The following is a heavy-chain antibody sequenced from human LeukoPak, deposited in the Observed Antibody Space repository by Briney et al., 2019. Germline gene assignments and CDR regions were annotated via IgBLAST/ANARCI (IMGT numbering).Heavy chain of an antibody. Sequence: PSETLSLTCTVSGYSISSGYYWGWIRQPPGKGLEWIGSLYHSGSTYYNPSLKSRVTISVDTSKNQFSLKLRSVTAADTAVYYCARVVQSTDSSGFYLPEYFQHWGQGTLVTVSS. J-gene: IGHJ1*01. D-gene: IGHD3-22*01. CDR2: LYHSGST. V-gene: IGHV4-38-2*02. CDR1: GYSISSGYY. CDR3: ARVVQSTDSSGFYLPEYFQH.